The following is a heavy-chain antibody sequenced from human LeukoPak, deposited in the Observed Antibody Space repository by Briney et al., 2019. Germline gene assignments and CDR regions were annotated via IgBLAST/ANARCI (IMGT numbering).Heavy chain of an antibody. CDR2: INHSGST. CDR1: GGSFSGYY. CDR3: ARATIPRGLSPGQYFQH. J-gene: IGHJ1*01. D-gene: IGHD5-12*01. V-gene: IGHV4-34*01. Sequence: SETLSLTCAVYGGSFSGYYWSWIRQPPGKGLEWIGEINHSGSTNYNPSLKSRVTISVDTSKNQFSLKLSSVTAADTAVYYCARATIPRGLSPGQYFQHWGQGTLVTVSS.